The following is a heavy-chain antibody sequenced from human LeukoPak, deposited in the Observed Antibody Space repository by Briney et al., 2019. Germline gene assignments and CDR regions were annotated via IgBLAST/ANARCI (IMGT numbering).Heavy chain of an antibody. J-gene: IGHJ4*02. Sequence: PGGSLRLSCAASGFTVDSNYLSWVRQAPGKGLEWVSTIYTGANTYYAASMKGRFTISRDFSKNTVFLHMNSLRAEDTAMYDCARGDDSGYYDYFDYWGQGALVTVSS. CDR1: GFTVDSNY. CDR3: ARGDDSGYYDYFDY. CDR2: IYTGANT. D-gene: IGHD3-22*01. V-gene: IGHV3-53*01.